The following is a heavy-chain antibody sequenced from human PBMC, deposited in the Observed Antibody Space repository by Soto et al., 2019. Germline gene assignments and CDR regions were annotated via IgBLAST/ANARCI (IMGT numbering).Heavy chain of an antibody. V-gene: IGHV4-30-4*01. Sequence: QVQLQESGPGLVKPSQTLSLTCTVSGGSVSSGDYYWSWIRQPPGKGLEWIGYIYHSGSTYYNPSLKSRLTISVNPSKNQFSLKLSSVTAADTAVYYCARERPDGARLDPWGQGTLVTVSS. CDR3: ARERPDGARLDP. CDR2: IYHSGST. D-gene: IGHD6-6*01. CDR1: GGSVSSGDYY. J-gene: IGHJ5*02.